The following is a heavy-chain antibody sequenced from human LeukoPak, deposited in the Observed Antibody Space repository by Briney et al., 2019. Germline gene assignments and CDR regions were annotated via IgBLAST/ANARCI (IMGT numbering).Heavy chain of an antibody. CDR1: GFTFSSYA. Sequence: GGSLRLSCAASGFTFSSYAMCWVRQAPGKGLEWVSAIRGGGGSTYYADSVKGRFTISRDNFNNTLYLQMNSLRAEDTAVYYCAKKGDYGDYWYFDLWGRGTLVTVSS. J-gene: IGHJ2*01. CDR2: IRGGGGST. D-gene: IGHD4-17*01. CDR3: AKKGDYGDYWYFDL. V-gene: IGHV3-23*01.